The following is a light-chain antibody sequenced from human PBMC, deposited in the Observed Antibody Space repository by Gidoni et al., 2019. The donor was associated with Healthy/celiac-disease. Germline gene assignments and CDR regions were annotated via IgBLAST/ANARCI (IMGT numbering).Light chain of an antibody. Sequence: DSQMTQPPSSLSASVGDRVTITCRASQSIRSYLNWYQQKPGNAPKLLIYAASSLQSGVPSRFSGSGSGTDFTLTISSLQPEDFAIYYCQQSYRTTFTFGPGTKVDIK. CDR3: QQSYRTTFT. CDR2: AAS. V-gene: IGKV1-39*01. CDR1: QSIRSY. J-gene: IGKJ3*01.